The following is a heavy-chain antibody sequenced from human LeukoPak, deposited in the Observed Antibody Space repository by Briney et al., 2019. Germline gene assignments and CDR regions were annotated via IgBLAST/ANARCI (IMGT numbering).Heavy chain of an antibody. Sequence: KTSETLSLTCTVSGGSISSYYWSWIRQPPGKGLEWIGYIYYGGSTNYNPSLKSRVTISVDTSKNQFSLKLSSVTAADTAVYYCARSKSMIVDYWGQGTLVTVSS. CDR2: IYYGGST. V-gene: IGHV4-59*08. J-gene: IGHJ4*02. D-gene: IGHD3-22*01. CDR3: ARSKSMIVDY. CDR1: GGSISSYY.